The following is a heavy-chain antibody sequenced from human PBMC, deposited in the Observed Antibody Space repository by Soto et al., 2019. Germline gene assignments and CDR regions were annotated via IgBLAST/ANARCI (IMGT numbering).Heavy chain of an antibody. Sequence: PGGSLRLSCAASGITFRNYEMNWVRQAPGKGLQWISYISSSGGTMYYTDSVKGRFTSARDNGKNSLHLHMNSLRAEDTGLYYCARGGFGTGWNAFDLWGQGTMVTVSS. D-gene: IGHD6-25*01. CDR1: GITFRNYE. CDR3: ARGGFGTGWNAFDL. V-gene: IGHV3-48*03. CDR2: ISSSGGTM. J-gene: IGHJ3*01.